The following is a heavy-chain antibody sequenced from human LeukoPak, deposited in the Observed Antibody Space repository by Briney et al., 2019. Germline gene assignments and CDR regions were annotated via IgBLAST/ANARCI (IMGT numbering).Heavy chain of an antibody. J-gene: IGHJ4*02. V-gene: IGHV4-4*09. Sequence: SETLSLTCTVSGGSISSYYWSWIRQPPGKGLEWIGYIYTSGSTNYNPSLKSRVTISVDTSKNQFSLKLSSVTAADTAVYYCARHVPTKYYYYRSCYVDYWGQGTLVTVSS. CDR1: GGSISSYY. D-gene: IGHD3-22*01. CDR2: IYTSGST. CDR3: ARHVPTKYYYYRSCYVDY.